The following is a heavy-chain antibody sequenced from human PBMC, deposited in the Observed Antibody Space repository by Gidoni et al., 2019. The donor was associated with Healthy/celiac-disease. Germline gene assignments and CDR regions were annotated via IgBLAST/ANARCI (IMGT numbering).Heavy chain of an antibody. D-gene: IGHD4-17*01. CDR3: ARGGHDYGAHLLPGAFDI. CDR1: GFTFSSYA. CDR2: ISSNGGST. V-gene: IGHV3-64*02. J-gene: IGHJ3*02. Sequence: EVQLVESGEGLVQPGGSLRLSCAASGFTFSSYAMHWGRQAPGKGLEYVSAISSNGGSTYYADSVKGRFTISRDNSKNTLYLQMGSLRAEDMAVYYCARGGHDYGAHLLPGAFDIWGQGTMVTVSS.